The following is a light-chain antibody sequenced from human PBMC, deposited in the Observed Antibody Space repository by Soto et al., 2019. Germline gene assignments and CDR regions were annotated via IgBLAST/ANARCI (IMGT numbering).Light chain of an antibody. V-gene: IGKV1-39*01. CDR3: QQSFSIPFT. CDR1: QSISTY. CDR2: ATS. J-gene: IGKJ3*01. Sequence: DIQMTQSPSSLSASVGDRVTITCRASQSISTYLIWYQQKPGKAPKLLIYATSSLQSGVPSRFSGSGSGTDFTLTISSLQPEDFATYYCQQSFSIPFTFGPGTKVDIK.